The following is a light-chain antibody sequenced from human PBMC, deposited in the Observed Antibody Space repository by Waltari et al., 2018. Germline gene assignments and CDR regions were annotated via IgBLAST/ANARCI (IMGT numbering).Light chain of an antibody. Sequence: EIVMTQSPATLSVSPGERATLSCRASHRLSGNLAWYQQKPGQAPRLLMYDVSTSATGVPARFSGSESGTEFTLTISSIQSEDFAIYYCQQYQNWPRWTFGQGTKVDIK. CDR3: QQYQNWPRWT. CDR1: HRLSGN. V-gene: IGKV3-15*01. J-gene: IGKJ1*01. CDR2: DVS.